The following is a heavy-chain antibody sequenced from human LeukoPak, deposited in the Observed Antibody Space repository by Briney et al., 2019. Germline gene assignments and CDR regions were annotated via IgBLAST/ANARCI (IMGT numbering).Heavy chain of an antibody. D-gene: IGHD6-19*01. J-gene: IGHJ3*01. CDR3: AGGGWSFDAFDF. Sequence: SETLSLTCTVSGGSISDYHWSWIRQPPGKGLEWIGYIYYSGSTNYNPSLKSRVTISVDTSKNRFSLRLTSVTAADTAVYFCAGGGWSFDAFDFWGQGTMVTVSS. V-gene: IGHV4-59*08. CDR2: IYYSGST. CDR1: GGSISDYH.